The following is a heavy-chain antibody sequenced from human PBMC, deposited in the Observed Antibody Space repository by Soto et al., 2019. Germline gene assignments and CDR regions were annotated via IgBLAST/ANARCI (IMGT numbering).Heavy chain of an antibody. Sequence: SETLSLTCTVSGGSISSYYWSWIRQPPGKGLEWIGYIYYTWSTNYNPSLKSRVTISVDTSKNQFSLRLNSVTAADTAVYYCARDTCSAGSCYPGYWGQGTLVTVSS. CDR2: IYYTWST. D-gene: IGHD2-15*01. CDR1: GGSISSYY. V-gene: IGHV4-59*01. CDR3: ARDTCSAGSCYPGY. J-gene: IGHJ4*02.